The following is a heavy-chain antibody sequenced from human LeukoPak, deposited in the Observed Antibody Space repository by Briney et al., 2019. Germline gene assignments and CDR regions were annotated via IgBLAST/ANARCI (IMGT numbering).Heavy chain of an antibody. D-gene: IGHD6-13*01. V-gene: IGHV3-23*01. J-gene: IGHJ6*02. CDR1: GFTFSSYA. CDR2: ISGSGGRT. Sequence: GGSLRLSCAASGFTFSSYAMSWVRQAPGKGLEWVSAISGSGGRTYYADSVKGRFTISRDNSKNTLYLQMNSLRAEDTAVYYCAKVKGSSWSFSPTTCGMDVWGQGTTVTVSS. CDR3: AKVKGSSWSFSPTTCGMDV.